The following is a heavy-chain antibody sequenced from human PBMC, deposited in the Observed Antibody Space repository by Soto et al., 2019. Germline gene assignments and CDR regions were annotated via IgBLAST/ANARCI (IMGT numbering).Heavy chain of an antibody. J-gene: IGHJ4*02. CDR2: ISTNSGNT. D-gene: IGHD1-7*01. V-gene: IGHV1-18*03. CDR1: GYPFGTYA. Sequence: ASVKVSCKASGYPFGTYAITWVRQAPGQGLEWVGWISTNSGNTYYAQNFQGRVTLTTDTSTTTAYMEFRSLTSDDMAIYYCARTYNWNSEGFDHWGQGTLVTVSS. CDR3: ARTYNWNSEGFDH.